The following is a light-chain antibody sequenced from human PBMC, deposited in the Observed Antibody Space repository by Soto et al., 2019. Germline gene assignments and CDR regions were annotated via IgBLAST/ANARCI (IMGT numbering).Light chain of an antibody. CDR2: GAP. J-gene: IGKJ3*01. CDR3: QHYDNIPPFT. CDR1: QDIRKY. Sequence: DIQMTQSPSSLSASVGDRVTITCQASQDIRKYLNWYQQKPGRDPKLLIYGAPNLETGVPPRFSGSGYGTDFTFTISSLQPEDIATYYCQHYDNIPPFTVGPGTKVAIK. V-gene: IGKV1-33*01.